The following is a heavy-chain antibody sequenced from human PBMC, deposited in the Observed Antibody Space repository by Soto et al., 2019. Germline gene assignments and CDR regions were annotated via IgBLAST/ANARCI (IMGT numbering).Heavy chain of an antibody. V-gene: IGHV1-69*01. CDR2: IIPTLGTP. J-gene: IGHJ6*02. D-gene: IGHD3-3*01. CDR1: GGTFSTHA. CDR3: ARAAFRSGYYGYYYGMDV. Sequence: QVQLVQSGVEVKKPGSSVKVSCKASGGTFSTHAISWVRQAPGQGLEWLGGIIPTLGTPNYAQKFQGRVTVTADEYTSTAYMELSRLTSEDTAVYYCARAAFRSGYYGYYYGMDVWGQGTAVNV.